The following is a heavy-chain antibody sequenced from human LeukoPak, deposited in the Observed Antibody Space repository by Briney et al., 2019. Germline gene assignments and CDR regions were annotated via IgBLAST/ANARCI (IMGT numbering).Heavy chain of an antibody. J-gene: IGHJ4*02. D-gene: IGHD6-6*01. CDR2: IYPGDSDT. CDR3: ARHRYSSSSSFY. CDR1: GSFFTSYW. Sequence: GASLQISCEGSGSFFTSYWIGWVRQLPGKGLEWMGIIYPGDSDTRYSPSFQGQVTISADKSISTAYLQWSSLKASDTAIYYCARHRYSSSSSFYWGQGTLVTVSS. V-gene: IGHV5-51*01.